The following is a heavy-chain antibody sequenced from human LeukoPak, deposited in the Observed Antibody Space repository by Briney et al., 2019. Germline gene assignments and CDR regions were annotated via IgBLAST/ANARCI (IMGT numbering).Heavy chain of an antibody. CDR2: ISTGTYI. D-gene: IGHD1-14*01. V-gene: IGHV3-48*02. Sequence: GGSLRLSCVAAGFTFSRFEMNWVRQAPGKGLEWISHISTGTYIAYTDSVKGRFTISRDNAKNSLYLQMNSLRDEDTAMYYCARWITSQNIVFDYWGQGNLVTVSS. CDR3: ARWITSQNIVFDY. CDR1: GFTFSRFE. J-gene: IGHJ4*02.